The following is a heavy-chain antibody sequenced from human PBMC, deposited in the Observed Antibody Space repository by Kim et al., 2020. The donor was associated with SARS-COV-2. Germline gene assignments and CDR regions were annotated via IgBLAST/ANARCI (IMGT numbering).Heavy chain of an antibody. CDR1: GFTFSSYG. V-gene: IGHV3-30*03. CDR3: ATDRIRVLEWTSSTYYYG. Sequence: GGSLRLSCAASGFTFSSYGMHWVRQAPGKGLEWVAVISYDGSNKYYADSVKGRFTISRDNSKNTLYLQMNSLRAEDTAVYYCATDRIRVLEWTSSTYYYG. CDR2: ISYDGSNK. J-gene: IGHJ6*01. D-gene: IGHD3-3*01.